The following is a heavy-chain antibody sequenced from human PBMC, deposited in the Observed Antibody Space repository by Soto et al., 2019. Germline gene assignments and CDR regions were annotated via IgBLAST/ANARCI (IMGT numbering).Heavy chain of an antibody. CDR3: ARDPGVVVPAALTYHYGMNV. V-gene: IGHV1-69*13. D-gene: IGHD2-2*01. CDR1: GGTFSSYA. Sequence: SVKVSCKASGGTFSSYAISWVRQAPGQGLEWMGGIIPTFGTANYEQRFQGRVTITADESTSTAYMELSSLTSGDTGVYSCARDPGVVVPAALTYHYGMNVWGQGTTVTFSS. CDR2: IIPTFGTA. J-gene: IGHJ6*02.